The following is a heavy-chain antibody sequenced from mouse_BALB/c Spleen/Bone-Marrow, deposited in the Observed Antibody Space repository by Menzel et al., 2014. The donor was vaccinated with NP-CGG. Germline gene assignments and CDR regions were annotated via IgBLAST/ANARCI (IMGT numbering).Heavy chain of an antibody. CDR2: IYPGDGDT. CDR1: GYAFSSYW. Sequence: VQLQQSGAELVRPGSSVKISCKASGYAFSSYWMSWVKHRPGQGLEWIGQIYPGDGDTNYSGKFKGKATLTADESSSTAYMQLSSLTSEDSAVYFCAFGNYDFDYWGQGTTLTVSS. J-gene: IGHJ2*01. D-gene: IGHD2-1*01. CDR3: AFGNYDFDY. V-gene: IGHV1-80*01.